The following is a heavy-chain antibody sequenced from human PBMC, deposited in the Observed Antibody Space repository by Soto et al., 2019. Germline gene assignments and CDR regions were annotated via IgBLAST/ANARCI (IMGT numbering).Heavy chain of an antibody. CDR2: VYYRGRS. Sequence: PSETLSLTCTVSGGSVTNSSYYWGWIRQSPGKGLEWIGSVYYRGRSYSKSSVKSRVTISVDTSKNRFSLSLNSVTASDTAVYFCVSQLTTVPTQARFDYWGPGALVTVSS. J-gene: IGHJ4*02. CDR3: VSQLTTVPTQARFDY. D-gene: IGHD4-17*01. V-gene: IGHV4-39*01. CDR1: GGSVTNSSYY.